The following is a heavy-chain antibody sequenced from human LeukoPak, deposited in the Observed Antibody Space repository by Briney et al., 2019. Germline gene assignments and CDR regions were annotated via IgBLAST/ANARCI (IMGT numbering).Heavy chain of an antibody. CDR2: IKKDGSEK. D-gene: IGHD1-26*01. CDR3: AKGSGTLDNWLDP. Sequence: GGSLRLSCAASGLTFRTYAMSWVRQAPGKGLEWVANIKKDGSEKKYVDSVKGRFTISRDNAENSLYLQMNSLRVEDTAFYYCAKGSGTLDNWLDPWGQGTLVTVSS. CDR1: GLTFRTYA. J-gene: IGHJ5*02. V-gene: IGHV3-7*03.